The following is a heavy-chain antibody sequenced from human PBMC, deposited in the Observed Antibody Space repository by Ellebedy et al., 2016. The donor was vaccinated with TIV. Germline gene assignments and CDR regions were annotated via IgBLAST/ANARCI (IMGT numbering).Heavy chain of an antibody. V-gene: IGHV3-7*01. CDR2: IKQDGSEK. Sequence: GGSLRLSCGTSGFTFSNYWMTWVRQAPGKGLEWVANIKQDGSEKYYVDSVKGRFSISRDNAKNSLYLQMNSLRAEDTAVYYCARDQWLGRAYYFDSWGQGTPVTVSS. CDR3: ARDQWLGRAYYFDS. CDR1: GFTFSNYW. J-gene: IGHJ4*02. D-gene: IGHD6-19*01.